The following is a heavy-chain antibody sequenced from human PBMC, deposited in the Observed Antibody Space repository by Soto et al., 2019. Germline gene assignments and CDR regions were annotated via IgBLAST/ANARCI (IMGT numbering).Heavy chain of an antibody. CDR3: TRDGMTTGDT. CDR2: VFSSVSA. D-gene: IGHD2-21*02. Sequence: SETLSLTCLVSGVSVSSYTWSWVRQPANKGLEWIGRVFSSVSATYSPSFKSRVRISMDTPENRISLKLDSVTAADAGVYYCTRDGMTTGDTWGPGTLVTVSS. V-gene: IGHV4-4*07. CDR1: GVSVSSYT. J-gene: IGHJ4*02.